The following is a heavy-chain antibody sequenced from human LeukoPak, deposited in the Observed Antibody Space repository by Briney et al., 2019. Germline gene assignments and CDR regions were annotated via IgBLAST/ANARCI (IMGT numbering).Heavy chain of an antibody. CDR2: IYYRGST. J-gene: IGHJ6*03. CDR1: GRSISSCDYY. D-gene: IGHD5/OR15-5a*01. V-gene: IGHV4-30-4*08. CDR3: ARDLGSVGLNYYYYYMDV. Sequence: SQTLSLTSTVSGRSISSCDYYWSWIRQPPGKGLEWIGYIYYRGSTYYNPSLKSRVTISVDTSKNQFSLKLSSVTAADTAVYYCARDLGSVGLNYYYYYMDVWGKGTTVTVSS.